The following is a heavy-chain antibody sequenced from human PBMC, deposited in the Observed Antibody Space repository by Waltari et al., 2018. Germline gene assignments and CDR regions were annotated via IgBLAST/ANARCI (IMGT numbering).Heavy chain of an antibody. J-gene: IGHJ6*02. CDR1: GGSISSSNYY. CDR2: IYYSGTT. Sequence: QLQLPESGPGLVKPSGTLSLTCPVSGGSISSSNYYWGWIRQPPGKGLEWIGSIYYSGTTYYNPSLKSRVTISVDTSKNQFSLKLSSVTAADTAMYYCARQCKGYNYGLGDYYYYGMDVWGQGTTVTVSS. D-gene: IGHD5-18*01. V-gene: IGHV4-39*01. CDR3: ARQCKGYNYGLGDYYYYGMDV.